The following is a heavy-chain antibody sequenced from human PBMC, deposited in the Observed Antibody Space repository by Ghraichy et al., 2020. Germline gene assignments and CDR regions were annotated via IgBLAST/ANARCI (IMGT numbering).Heavy chain of an antibody. J-gene: IGHJ5*02. D-gene: IGHD6-19*01. V-gene: IGHV1-2*02. CDR3: ARDAKQWLVPHWFDP. CDR1: GYTFTGYY. CDR2: INPNSGGT. Sequence: ASVKVSCKASGYTFTGYYMHWVRQAPGQGLEWMGWINPNSGGTNYAQKFQGRVTMTRDTSISTAYMELSRLRSDDTAVYYCARDAKQWLVPHWFDPWGQGTLVTVSS.